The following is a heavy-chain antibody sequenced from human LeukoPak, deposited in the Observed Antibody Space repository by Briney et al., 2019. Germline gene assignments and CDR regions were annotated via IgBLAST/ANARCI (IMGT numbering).Heavy chain of an antibody. J-gene: IGHJ3*02. CDR1: GGTFSSYA. CDR2: IIPILGIA. CDR3: AILTMTTTVDAFDI. D-gene: IGHD4-17*01. Sequence: SVKVSCKASGGTFSSYAISWVRQAPGQGIEWMGRIIPILGIANYAQKFQGRVTITADKSTSTAYMELSSLRSEDTAVYYCAILTMTTTVDAFDIWGQGTMVTVSS. V-gene: IGHV1-69*04.